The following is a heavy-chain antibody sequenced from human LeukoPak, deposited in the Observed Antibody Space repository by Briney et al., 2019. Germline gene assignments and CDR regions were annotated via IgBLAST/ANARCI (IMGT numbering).Heavy chain of an antibody. CDR2: INWSGGST. CDR1: GFTFDDYA. J-gene: IGHJ4*02. Sequence: PGGSLRLSCAASGFTFDDYAMNWVRQAPGKGLEWVSDINWSGGSTHYAHSVKGRFTISRDNAKNSLYLQMNSLRAEDTALYYCARLSSSGNYSPIDYWGQGTLVIVSS. V-gene: IGHV3-20*04. D-gene: IGHD1-26*01. CDR3: ARLSSSGNYSPIDY.